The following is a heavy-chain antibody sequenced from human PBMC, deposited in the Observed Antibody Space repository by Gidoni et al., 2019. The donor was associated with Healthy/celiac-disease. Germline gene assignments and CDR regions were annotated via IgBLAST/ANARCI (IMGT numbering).Heavy chain of an antibody. CDR1: GFTFSSYS. V-gene: IGHV3-21*01. CDR3: AREVFGRYYYYGMDV. J-gene: IGHJ6*02. Sequence: EVQLVESGGGLVKPGGSLRLSCAASGFTFSSYSMYWVRQAPGKGLEWVSSISSSSSYIYYADSVKGRFTISRDNAKNSLYLQMNSLRAEDTAVYYCAREVFGRYYYYGMDVWGQGTTVTVSS. D-gene: IGHD3-10*01. CDR2: ISSSSSYI.